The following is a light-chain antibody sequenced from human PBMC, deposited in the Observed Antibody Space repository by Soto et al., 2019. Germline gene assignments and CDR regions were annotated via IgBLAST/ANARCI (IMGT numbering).Light chain of an antibody. V-gene: IGKV3-15*01. CDR1: QSLSSD. CDR3: QQYNKWPRT. Sequence: EIVMTQSPATLSVSPGERATLSCRASQSLSSDLAWYQQKVGQAPRLLIYGASTRATGIPARYSGSGSWTEFNFTISSLQSEDFAVYYCQQYNKWPRTVGQGTKVDIK. CDR2: GAS. J-gene: IGKJ1*01.